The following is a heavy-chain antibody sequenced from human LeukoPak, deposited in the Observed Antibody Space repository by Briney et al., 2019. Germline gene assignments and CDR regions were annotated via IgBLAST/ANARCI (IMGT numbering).Heavy chain of an antibody. V-gene: IGHV3-30*03. CDR2: ISYDGSNR. D-gene: IGHD3-9*01. J-gene: IGHJ3*02. CDR3: ARQGGDILTGYYNPYDAFDI. CDR1: GFTFSSYG. Sequence: GGSLRLYCAASGFTFSSYGMHWVRQAPGKELQSVAVISYDGSNRYYADSVKGRFTISTDNSKNTLYLQMNSLRAEDTAVYYCARQGGDILTGYYNPYDAFDIWGQGTMVTVSS.